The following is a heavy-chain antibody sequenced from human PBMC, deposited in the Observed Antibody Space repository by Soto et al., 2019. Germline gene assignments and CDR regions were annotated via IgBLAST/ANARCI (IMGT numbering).Heavy chain of an antibody. D-gene: IGHD3-10*01. J-gene: IGHJ1*01. CDR2: INPSGGST. CDR1: GYTFTSDY. Sequence: ASVKVSCKASGYTFTSDYVHWVRQAPGQGLEWMGIINPSGGSTSYAQKFQSRVTMTRDTSTSTVYMELSSLRSEDTAVYYCAFYFDRAMADKNDTRAQDTPLTVSA. V-gene: IGHV1-46*01. CDR3: AFYFDRAMADKNDT.